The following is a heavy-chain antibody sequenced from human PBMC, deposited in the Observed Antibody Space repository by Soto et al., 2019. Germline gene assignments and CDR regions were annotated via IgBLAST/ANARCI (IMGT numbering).Heavy chain of an antibody. CDR1: GFTFSSYG. CDR2: IWYDGSNK. V-gene: IGHV3-30*02. D-gene: IGHD1-1*01. J-gene: IGHJ4*02. CDR3: AKGPRPVQLERSYYFDY. Sequence: GGSLRLSCAASGFTFSSYGMHWVRQAPGKGLEWVAVIWYDGSNKYYADSVKGRFTISRDNSKNTLYLQMHSLRAEDTAVYYCAKGPRPVQLERSYYFDYWGQGTLVTVSS.